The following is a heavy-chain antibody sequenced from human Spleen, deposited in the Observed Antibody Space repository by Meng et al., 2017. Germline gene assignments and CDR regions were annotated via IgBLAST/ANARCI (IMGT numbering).Heavy chain of an antibody. Sequence: GSLRLSCTVSGGSISSGSYYWGWIRQPPGKGLEWIGSIFYGGNTYYNPSLKSRVSISVDMSKNQFSLKMSSVTAADTVVYYCARDRSDSWTEYWGQGTQVTVSS. CDR1: GGSISSGSYY. V-gene: IGHV4-39*07. CDR2: IFYGGNT. CDR3: ARDRSDSWTEY. D-gene: IGHD6-13*01. J-gene: IGHJ4*02.